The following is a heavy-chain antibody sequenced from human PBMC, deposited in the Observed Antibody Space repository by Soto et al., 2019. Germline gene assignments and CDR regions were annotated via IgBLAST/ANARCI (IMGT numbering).Heavy chain of an antibody. V-gene: IGHV2-5*02. J-gene: IGHJ4*02. Sequence: QITLKESGPTLVKPTQTLTLTCTFSGFSLSSTRMAVGWIRQPPGKALEWLALIFWDDDNRYSPFRKSRLTIXXXTXXTQFVRTMSNMAPGDTAGYCCAPIVVAGLGYYFDYWGQGTLVPVSS. CDR2: IFWDDDN. D-gene: IGHD6-19*01. CDR3: APIVVAGLGYYFDY. CDR1: GFSLSSTRMA.